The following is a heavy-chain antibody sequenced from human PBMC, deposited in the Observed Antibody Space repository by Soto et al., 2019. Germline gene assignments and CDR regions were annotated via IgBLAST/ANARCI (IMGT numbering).Heavy chain of an antibody. CDR3: ARHFLHHYGDYAPYFQH. Sequence: QLQLQESGPGLVKPSETLSLTCSVSGGSISSGPYYWAWIRQPPGKGLEWIANIYYSGSTYYNPSLKSRVTISVDTSKNQFSLKVTSVTAADPAAYSRARHFLHHYGDYAPYFQHWGQGTLVIVSS. J-gene: IGHJ1*01. V-gene: IGHV4-39*01. D-gene: IGHD4-17*01. CDR1: GGSISSGPYY. CDR2: IYYSGST.